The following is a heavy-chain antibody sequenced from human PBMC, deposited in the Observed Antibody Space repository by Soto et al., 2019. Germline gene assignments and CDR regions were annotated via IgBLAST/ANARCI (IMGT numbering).Heavy chain of an antibody. CDR1: GDSISSGYF. CDR3: ARGPSADKIDY. D-gene: IGHD3-3*01. V-gene: IGHV4-30-4*01. J-gene: IGHJ4*02. Sequence: QVQLQESGPGLVEPSQTLSLTCTVSGDSISSGYFWSWLRQSPGQGLGWIGPTYNSGTTYNNPSLRSRGTISIDTSRNQFSLRLTSVTAADTAVYYCARGPSADKIDYWGQGALVTVSS. CDR2: TYNSGTT.